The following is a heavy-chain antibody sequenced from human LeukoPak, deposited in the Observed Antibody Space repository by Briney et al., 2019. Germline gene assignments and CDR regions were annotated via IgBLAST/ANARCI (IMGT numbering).Heavy chain of an antibody. V-gene: IGHV1-2*02. CDR1: GYPFTGYY. D-gene: IGHD2-15*01. J-gene: IGHJ4*02. CDR3: ARGYCGGGSCPPVY. Sequence: ASVKVSCKASGYPFTGYYMHWVRQAPGQGLEWMGWINPNSGGTNYAQKFQGRVTMTRDTSISTAYMELRSLTSDDPAVYYCARGYCGGGSCPPVYWGQGTLVTVSS. CDR2: INPNSGGT.